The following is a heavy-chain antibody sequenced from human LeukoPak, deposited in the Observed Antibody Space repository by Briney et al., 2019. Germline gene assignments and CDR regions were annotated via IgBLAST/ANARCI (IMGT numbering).Heavy chain of an antibody. V-gene: IGHV3-23*01. J-gene: IGHJ6*03. D-gene: IGHD1-1*01. CDR2: ITTSGGST. CDR3: AKRGNPTVGHHYLDV. CDR1: GSTFSSYD. Sequence: PGGSLRLSCAASGSTFSSYDMSWVRQAPGKGLEWVSSITTSGGSTFYADSVMGRLAISRDNSRNTLYLQMNSLSAEDTAIYYCAKRGNPTVGHHYLDVWGKGTTVSVSS.